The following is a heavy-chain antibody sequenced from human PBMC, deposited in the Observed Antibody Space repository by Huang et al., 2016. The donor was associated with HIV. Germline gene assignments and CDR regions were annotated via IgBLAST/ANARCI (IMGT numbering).Heavy chain of an antibody. J-gene: IGHJ6*03. CDR2: MNPKSGHT. CDR3: VRGTRYGDYGLRHYYYYMDV. CDR1: GYTFSSHD. V-gene: IGHV1-8*01. D-gene: IGHD4-17*01. Sequence: QVQLVQSGAEVKTPGASVKVSCKASGYTFSSHDINWVRQATGQGLEWMGWMNPKSGHTGYSQKVQGRVNITRSTSRTTAYMELSSLRSADTAVYYCVRGTRYGDYGLRHYYYYMDVWGKGTTVTVSS.